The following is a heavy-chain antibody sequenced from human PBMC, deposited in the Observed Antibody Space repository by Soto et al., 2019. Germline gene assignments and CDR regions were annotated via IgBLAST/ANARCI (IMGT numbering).Heavy chain of an antibody. D-gene: IGHD5-18*01. CDR3: ARDGSRGYSYGYGGSVNWFDP. Sequence: SVKVSCKASGGTFSSYAISWVRQAPGQGLEWMGGIIPIFGTANYAQKFQGRVTITADESTSTAYMELSSLRSEDTAVYYCARDGSRGYSYGYGGSVNWFDPWGQGTLVTVS. J-gene: IGHJ5*02. V-gene: IGHV1-69*13. CDR1: GGTFSSYA. CDR2: IIPIFGTA.